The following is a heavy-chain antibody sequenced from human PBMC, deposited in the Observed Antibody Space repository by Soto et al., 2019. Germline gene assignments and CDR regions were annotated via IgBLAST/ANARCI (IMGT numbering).Heavy chain of an antibody. V-gene: IGHV3-7*01. CDR1: GFTFSSYW. Sequence: PGGSLRLSCAASGFTFSSYWMSWVRQAPGKWLAWVANIKQDGSEKYYVDSVKGRFTISRDNAKNSLYLQMNSLRAEDTAVYYCARDPGDSSGYYDYWGQGXLVTVYS. D-gene: IGHD3-22*01. J-gene: IGHJ4*02. CDR3: ARDPGDSSGYYDY. CDR2: IKQDGSEK.